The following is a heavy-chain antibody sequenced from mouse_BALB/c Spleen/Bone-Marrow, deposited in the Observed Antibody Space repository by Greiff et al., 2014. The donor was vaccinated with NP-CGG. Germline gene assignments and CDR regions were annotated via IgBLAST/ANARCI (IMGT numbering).Heavy chain of an antibody. Sequence: VQLKQSGAELVKPGASVKLSCTASGFNIKDTYMHWGKQRTEQGLEWIGRIYPADGNTKYEQKFQGRATVTTDTSSSTAYLQXXXXTSEDTAVYYCARYYYRTMDYWGQGTSVTVSS. CDR1: GFNIKDTY. CDR2: IYPADGNT. D-gene: IGHD1-1*01. V-gene: IGHV14-3*02. CDR3: ARYYYRTMDY. J-gene: IGHJ4*01.